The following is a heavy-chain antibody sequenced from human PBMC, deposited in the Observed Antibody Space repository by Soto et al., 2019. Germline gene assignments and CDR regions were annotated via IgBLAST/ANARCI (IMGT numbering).Heavy chain of an antibody. CDR2: INAGNGNT. Sequence: ASVKVSCKASGYTFTSYAMHWVRQAPGQRLEWMGWINAGNGNTKYSQKFQGRVTITRDTSASTAYMELSSLRSEDTAVYYCARARIKLFGVADGMDVWGQGTTVTVSS. CDR3: ARARIKLFGVADGMDV. V-gene: IGHV1-3*01. J-gene: IGHJ6*02. D-gene: IGHD3-3*01. CDR1: GYTFTSYA.